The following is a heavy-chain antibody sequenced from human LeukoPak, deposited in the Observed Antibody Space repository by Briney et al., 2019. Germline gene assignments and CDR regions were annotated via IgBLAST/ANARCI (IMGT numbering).Heavy chain of an antibody. CDR2: IRPDGTEK. CDR1: GLTVNANY. V-gene: IGHV3-7*04. Sequence: GGSLRLSCAASGLTVNANYMSWVRQAPGKGPEWVANIRPDGTEKFYVDSVKGRFTVSRDNAKNLLYLQMNSLRAEDTALYYCARGASYWGQGTLVTVSS. J-gene: IGHJ4*02. CDR3: ARGASY.